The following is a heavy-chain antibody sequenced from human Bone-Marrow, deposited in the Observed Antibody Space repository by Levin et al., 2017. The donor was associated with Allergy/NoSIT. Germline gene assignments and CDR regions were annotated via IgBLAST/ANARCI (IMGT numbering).Heavy chain of an antibody. CDR3: ARGDIAARLQG. CDR1: GGSFSGYY. CDR2: INHSGST. Sequence: PGGSLRLSCAVYGGSFSGYYCTWIRQPPGKGLEWIGEINHSGSTNYNPSLKSRVTISLDTSKNQFSLKLSSVTAADTAVYYCARGDIAARLQGWGQGTLVTVSS. J-gene: IGHJ4*02. V-gene: IGHV4-34*01. D-gene: IGHD6-6*01.